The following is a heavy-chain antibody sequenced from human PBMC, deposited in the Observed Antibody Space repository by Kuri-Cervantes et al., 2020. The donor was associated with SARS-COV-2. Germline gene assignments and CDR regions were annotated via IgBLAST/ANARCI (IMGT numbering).Heavy chain of an antibody. D-gene: IGHD3-3*01. J-gene: IGHJ3*02. Sequence: GSLRLSCTVSGGSISSYYWSWIRQPPGKGLEWIGYIYYSGSTNYNPSLKSRVTISVDTSKNQFSLKLSSVTAADTAVYYCARVRIFGVPGPAFDIWGQGTMVTVSS. V-gene: IGHV4-59*01. CDR1: GGSISSYY. CDR2: IYYSGST. CDR3: ARVRIFGVPGPAFDI.